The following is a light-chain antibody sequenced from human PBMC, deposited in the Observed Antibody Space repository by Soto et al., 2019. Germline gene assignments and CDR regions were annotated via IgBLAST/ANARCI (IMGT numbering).Light chain of an antibody. CDR2: GAS. V-gene: IGKV3-20*01. J-gene: IGKJ1*01. Sequence: NLLTPTPSTPSFSPGERAHLFCRASQSVNSNYLAWYQQKRGQAPRLLIYGASSRATGIPDRFSGSGSGTDFTLTISRLEPEDFAVYYCQESPRTFGQGTMVDI. CDR3: QESPRT. CDR1: QSVNSNY.